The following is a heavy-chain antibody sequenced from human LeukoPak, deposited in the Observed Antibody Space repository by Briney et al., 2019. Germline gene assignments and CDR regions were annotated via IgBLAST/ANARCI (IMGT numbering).Heavy chain of an antibody. CDR2: IYYSGST. V-gene: IGHV4-59*01. Sequence: SETLSLTCTVSGDSINGFYWNWIRQPPGKGLEWIGYIYYSGSTNYNPSLKSRVTISVDTSKNQFSLKLSSVTAADTAVYYCARARIQLWPTPSYYFDYWGQGTLVTVSS. J-gene: IGHJ4*02. CDR1: GDSINGFY. CDR3: ARARIQLWPTPSYYFDY. D-gene: IGHD5-18*01.